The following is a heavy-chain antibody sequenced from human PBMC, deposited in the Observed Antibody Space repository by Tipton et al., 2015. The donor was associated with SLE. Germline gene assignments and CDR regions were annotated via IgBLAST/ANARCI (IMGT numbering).Heavy chain of an antibody. CDR1: GFTVSSNY. Sequence: SLRLSCAASGFTVSSNYMSWVRQAPGKGLEWVSVIYSGGSTYYADSVKGRFIISRDNAKNSLYLQMNSLRAEDTAVYYCARTDTASEYYYYYMDVWGKGTTVTVSS. CDR3: ARTDTASEYYYYYMDV. V-gene: IGHV3-53*01. J-gene: IGHJ6*03. D-gene: IGHD5-18*01. CDR2: IYSGGST.